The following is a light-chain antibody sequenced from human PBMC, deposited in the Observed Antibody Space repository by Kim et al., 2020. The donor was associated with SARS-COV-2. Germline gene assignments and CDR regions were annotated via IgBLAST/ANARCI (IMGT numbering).Light chain of an antibody. J-gene: IGLJ2*01. CDR1: RSNIGSNN. V-gene: IGLV1-44*01. CDR3: EAWDDSLNGHVV. CDR2: SNN. Sequence: QSVLTQPPSASGTPGQRVTISCSGSRSNIGSNNVNWYQQLPGTAPKLLIYSNNQRPSGVPDRFSGSKSGTSASLAISGLQSEDEADYYCEAWDDSLNGHVVFGGGTQLTVL.